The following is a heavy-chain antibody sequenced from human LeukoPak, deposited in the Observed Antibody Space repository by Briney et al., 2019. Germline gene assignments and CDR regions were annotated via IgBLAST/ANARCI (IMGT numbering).Heavy chain of an antibody. Sequence: PGGSLRLSCAASGFTFSSYAMSWVRQAPGKGLEWVSAISGSGGSTYYADSGKGRFTISRDNSKNTLYLQMNSLRAEDTAVYYCAKDNWNYVTSDFDYWGQGTLVTVSS. CDR1: GFTFSSYA. D-gene: IGHD1-7*01. V-gene: IGHV3-23*01. CDR2: ISGSGGST. J-gene: IGHJ4*02. CDR3: AKDNWNYVTSDFDY.